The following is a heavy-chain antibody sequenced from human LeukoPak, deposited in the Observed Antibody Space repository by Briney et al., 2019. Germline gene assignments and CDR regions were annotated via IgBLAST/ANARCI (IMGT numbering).Heavy chain of an antibody. CDR3: VRGGRRTLVAVTTKGGVDY. V-gene: IGHV3-30*03. Sequence: GGSLRLSCAASGFTFSSYAMHWARQAPGKGLEWVAVISYDGSNKHYADSVKGRFTISRDNSKNTLYLQMNSLRAEDTAVYYCVRGGRRTLVAVTTKGGVDYWGQGTLVTVSS. CDR2: ISYDGSNK. CDR1: GFTFSSYA. D-gene: IGHD4-11*01. J-gene: IGHJ4*02.